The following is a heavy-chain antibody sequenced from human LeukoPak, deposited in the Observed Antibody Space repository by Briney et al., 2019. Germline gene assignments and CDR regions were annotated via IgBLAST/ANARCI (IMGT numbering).Heavy chain of an antibody. V-gene: IGHV3-30*03. CDR1: GFTFRKYA. Sequence: GGSLRLSCAASGFTFRKYAMSWVRQAPGKGLEWVAVISYDGSNKYYADSVKGRFTISRDNSKNTLYLQMNSLRAEDTAVYYCARAGYSSGWSDYWGQGTLVTVSS. J-gene: IGHJ4*02. D-gene: IGHD6-19*01. CDR3: ARAGYSSGWSDY. CDR2: ISYDGSNK.